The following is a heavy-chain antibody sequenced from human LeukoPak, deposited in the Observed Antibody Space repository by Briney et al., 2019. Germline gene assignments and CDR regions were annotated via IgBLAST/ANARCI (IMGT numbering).Heavy chain of an antibody. Sequence: ASVKVSCKVSGYTLTELSMHWVRQAPGKGLEWMGGFDPEDGETIYAQKLQGRVTMTTDTSTSTAYMELRSLRSDDAAVYYCARGVAGWLQFAFDYWGQGTLVTVSS. V-gene: IGHV1-24*01. CDR1: GYTLTELS. D-gene: IGHD5-24*01. J-gene: IGHJ4*02. CDR3: ARGVAGWLQFAFDY. CDR2: FDPEDGET.